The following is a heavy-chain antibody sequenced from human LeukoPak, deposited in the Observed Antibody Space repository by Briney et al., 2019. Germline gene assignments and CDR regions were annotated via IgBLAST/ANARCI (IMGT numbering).Heavy chain of an antibody. CDR3: ARTYYDFWSGYYTPHTFDY. CDR1: GGSISSYY. J-gene: IGHJ4*02. CDR2: IYYSGST. V-gene: IGHV4-59*01. Sequence: SQTLSLTCTVSGGSISSYYWSWIRQPPGKGLEWIGYIYYSGSTNYNPSLKSRVTISVDTSKNQFSLKLSSVTAADTAVYYCARTYYDFWSGYYTPHTFDYWGQGTLVTVSS. D-gene: IGHD3-3*01.